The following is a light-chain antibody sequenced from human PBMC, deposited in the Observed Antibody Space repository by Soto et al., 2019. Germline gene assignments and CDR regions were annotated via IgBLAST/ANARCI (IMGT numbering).Light chain of an antibody. J-gene: IGKJ1*01. V-gene: IGKV3-20*01. CDR1: QSVTNSF. CDR3: QQYVSSPWA. CDR2: GAS. Sequence: EIGMTQSPATLSVSPWGRATLSCRASQSVTNSFLAWYQQKPGQAPRLLIYGASRRATGIPDRFTGSGSGTDFTLTISRLEPEDFAVYYCQQYVSSPWAFGQGTKVDIK.